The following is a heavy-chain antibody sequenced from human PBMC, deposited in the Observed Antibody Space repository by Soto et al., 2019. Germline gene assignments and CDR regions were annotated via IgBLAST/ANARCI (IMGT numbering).Heavy chain of an antibody. J-gene: IGHJ5*02. CDR2: IIPIFGTA. V-gene: IGHV1-69*06. D-gene: IGHD3-3*01. Sequence: SVKVSCKASGGTFSSYAISWVRQAPGQGLEWMGGIIPIFGTANYAQKFQGRVTITADKSTSTAYMELSSLRSEDTAVYYCARYWYYDFWSGYSNNWFDPWGQGTLVTVSS. CDR1: GGTFSSYA. CDR3: ARYWYYDFWSGYSNNWFDP.